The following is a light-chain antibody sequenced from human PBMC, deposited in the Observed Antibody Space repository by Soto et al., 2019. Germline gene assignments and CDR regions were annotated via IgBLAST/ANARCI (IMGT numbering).Light chain of an antibody. CDR2: GAS. J-gene: IGKJ1*01. CDR3: LQDINYPWT. CDR1: QGIGNA. Sequence: AIQMTQSPSSLSASVGDRVTISSRASQGIGNALGWYQQKPGKHPKVLIYGASNLQSEVPPRFSGSGSGTDFTLAISSMQPQASATYDCLQDINYPWTFGQGTKVEIK. V-gene: IGKV1-6*01.